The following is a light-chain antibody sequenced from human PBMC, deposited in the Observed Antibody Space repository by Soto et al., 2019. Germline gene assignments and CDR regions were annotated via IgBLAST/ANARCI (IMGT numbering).Light chain of an antibody. CDR3: QQYGRSGT. CDR1: QSVSSN. Sequence: ELVMTQSPATLSVSPGERATLSCRASQSVSSNLAWYQQKPGQAPSLLIYGVSSRATGIPDRFSGSGSGTEFTLTISRLEPEDFAVYYCQQYGRSGTFGQGTKVDIK. J-gene: IGKJ1*01. V-gene: IGKV3-20*01. CDR2: GVS.